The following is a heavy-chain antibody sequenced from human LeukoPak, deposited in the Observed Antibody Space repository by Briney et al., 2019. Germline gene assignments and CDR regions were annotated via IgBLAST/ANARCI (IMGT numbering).Heavy chain of an antibody. CDR3: ARFCSGGSCYSLVENWFDP. Sequence: SETLSLTCTVTGGSISSYYWSWIRQPPGKGLECTAYIYYSGSTNYNPSLKSRVTISVDTSKNQFSLKLSSVTAVDTAVYYCARFCSGGSCYSLVENWFDPWGQGTLVTVSS. J-gene: IGHJ5*02. CDR1: GGSISSYY. D-gene: IGHD2-15*01. CDR2: IYYSGST. V-gene: IGHV4-59*01.